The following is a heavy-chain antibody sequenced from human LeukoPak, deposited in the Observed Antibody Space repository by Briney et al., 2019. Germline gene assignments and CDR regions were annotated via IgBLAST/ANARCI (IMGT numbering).Heavy chain of an antibody. J-gene: IGHJ4*02. CDR2: INHSGST. Sequence: SETLSLTCTVSGGSISSGGYYWSWIRQPPGKGLEWIGEINHSGSTNYNPSLKSRVTISVDTSKNQFSLKLSSVTAADTAVYYCARGLRAAAAYFDYWGQGTLVTVSS. D-gene: IGHD6-13*01. CDR3: ARGLRAAAAYFDY. V-gene: IGHV4-39*07. CDR1: GGSISSGGYY.